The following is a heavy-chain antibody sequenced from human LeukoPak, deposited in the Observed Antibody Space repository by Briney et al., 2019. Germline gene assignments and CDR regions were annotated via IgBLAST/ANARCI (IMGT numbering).Heavy chain of an antibody. CDR2: IKQDGSEK. CDR1: GFTFSSYW. D-gene: IGHD1-26*01. J-gene: IGHJ4*02. Sequence: PGGSLRLSCAASGFTFSSYWMNWARQAPGKGLEWVANIKQDGSEKYYVDSVKGRFTISRDNAKNSLYLQMNSLRAEDTAVYYCARDRKSPGRGPGELPYLYYFDYWGQGTLVTVSS. CDR3: ARDRKSPGRGPGELPYLYYFDY. V-gene: IGHV3-7*03.